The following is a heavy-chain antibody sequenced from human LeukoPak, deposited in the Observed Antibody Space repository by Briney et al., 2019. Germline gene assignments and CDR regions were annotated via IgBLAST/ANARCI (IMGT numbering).Heavy chain of an antibody. CDR1: GFLFSTYA. J-gene: IGHJ4*02. V-gene: IGHV3-74*01. CDR3: TRDGGLLPDN. D-gene: IGHD2-21*02. Sequence: GGSLRLSCAASGFLFSTYAMHWVRQPPGKGLVWVSRISPDGTSRAYADSVQGRFIISRDYAKNTLSLQMNSLTTEDTAVYYCTRDGGLLPDNWGEGTLVTVSS. CDR2: ISPDGTSR.